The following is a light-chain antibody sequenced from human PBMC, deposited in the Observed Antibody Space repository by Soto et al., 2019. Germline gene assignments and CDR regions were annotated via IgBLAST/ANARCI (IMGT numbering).Light chain of an antibody. V-gene: IGKV1-33*01. J-gene: IGKJ5*01. Sequence: DIQMTQSPSSLSASVGDRVTITCQASQDITYYLNWYQQKPGKAPSLLIHDASSLQEGVPSSFSGSGSVTDSTSTINGPQPDAVAPYDGQQHHDRPTTFGRGTLLDSK. CDR1: QDITYY. CDR2: DAS. CDR3: QQHHDRPTT.